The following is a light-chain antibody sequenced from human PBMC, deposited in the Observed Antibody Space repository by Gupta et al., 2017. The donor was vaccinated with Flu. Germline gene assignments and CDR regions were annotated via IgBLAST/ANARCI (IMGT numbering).Light chain of an antibody. V-gene: IGKV1-5*03. CDR1: QSISSW. CDR3: QQYNSYSWT. CDR2: KAS. J-gene: IGKJ1*01. Sequence: DIQMNQAPSTLSASVGDRVTIACRASQSISSWLAWYQQKPGKAPKLLIYKASNLESGVPLRFSGSGSGTEFTLTISNLQPDDFAIYYCQQYNSYSWTFGQGTKVEIK.